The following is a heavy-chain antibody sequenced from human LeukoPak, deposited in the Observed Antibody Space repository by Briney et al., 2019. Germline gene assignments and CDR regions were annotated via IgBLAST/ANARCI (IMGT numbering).Heavy chain of an antibody. J-gene: IGHJ6*04. D-gene: IGHD2-2*01. Sequence: SETLSVTCAVYGGSFSGYYWSWIRQPPGKGLEWIGEINHSGSTNYNPSLKSRVTISVDTSKNQFSLKLSSVTAADTAVYYCARVLRSPAAISRVVYYGMDVWGKGTTVTVSS. V-gene: IGHV4-34*01. CDR1: GGSFSGYY. CDR3: ARVLRSPAAISRVVYYGMDV. CDR2: INHSGST.